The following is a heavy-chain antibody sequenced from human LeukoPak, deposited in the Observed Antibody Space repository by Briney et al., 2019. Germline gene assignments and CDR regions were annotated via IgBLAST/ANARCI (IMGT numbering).Heavy chain of an antibody. D-gene: IGHD1-26*01. V-gene: IGHV3-30*18. CDR3: EKDLYRIVGVARDTFDI. Sequence: PGGSLRLSCAASGFTLIIYGMHGVRQPPAKGLEWVAVISYDGSNKYYADSVKDRLSISRDNSKNTLYMQMNSMRAEDTAVYYCEKDLYRIVGVARDTFDIWGQGTMVTV. CDR2: ISYDGSNK. CDR1: GFTLIIYG. J-gene: IGHJ3*02.